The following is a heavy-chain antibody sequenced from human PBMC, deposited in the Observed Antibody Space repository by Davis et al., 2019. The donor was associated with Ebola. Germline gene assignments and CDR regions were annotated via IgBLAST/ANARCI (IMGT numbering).Heavy chain of an antibody. D-gene: IGHD6-13*01. J-gene: IGHJ4*02. Sequence: ASVKVSCKASGYTFTSYYMHWVRQAPGQGLEWMGIINPSGGSTSYAQKFQGRVTMTRDTSTSTVYMELSSLRSEDTAVYYCARGGSWGIAAASTPLDYWGQGTLVTVSS. CDR2: INPSGGST. CDR1: GYTFTSYY. CDR3: ARGGSWGIAAASTPLDY. V-gene: IGHV1-46*01.